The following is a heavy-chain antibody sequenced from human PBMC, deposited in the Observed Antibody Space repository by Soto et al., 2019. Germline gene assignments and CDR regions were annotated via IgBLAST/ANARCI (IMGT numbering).Heavy chain of an antibody. D-gene: IGHD3-10*01. V-gene: IGHV4-59*08. Sequence: SSETVSLTCTVPIDCLGKNCFSWFRQRPEKELEWIGYMHYNGYTSYNPSLRSRVTISVDTSKNQFSLKLTSVTVADTALYYCARQGFGATHGLVDVWGQGTTVTVSS. CDR3: ARQGFGATHGLVDV. CDR1: IDCLGKNC. CDR2: MHYNGYT. J-gene: IGHJ6*02.